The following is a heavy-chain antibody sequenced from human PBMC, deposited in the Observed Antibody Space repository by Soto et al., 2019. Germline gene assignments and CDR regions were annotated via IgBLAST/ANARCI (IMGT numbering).Heavy chain of an antibody. CDR2: VYYSENT. D-gene: IGHD1-26*01. CDR3: ARPQFSGTYHDTFNI. J-gene: IGHJ3*02. Sequence: SETLSLTCTVSGPSISSSTYYWGWIRQPPGKGLEWIGSVYYSENTYYNPSLKSRVTISVDTSKNLFSLKLTSVTAADTTMYYCARPQFSGTYHDTFNIWGQGTMVT. V-gene: IGHV4-39*02. CDR1: GPSISSSTYY.